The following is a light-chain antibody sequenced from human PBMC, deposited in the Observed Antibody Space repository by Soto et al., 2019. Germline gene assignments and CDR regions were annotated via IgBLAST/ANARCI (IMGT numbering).Light chain of an antibody. CDR1: QSISIW. CDR3: QQYNSYRT. J-gene: IGKJ1*01. V-gene: IGKV1-5*01. CDR2: DAS. Sequence: EIRMTQCPSTLSASVGDRVTITCRARQSISIWLAWYQQKPGKAPKLLIYDASILESGVPSRFSGSGSGTEFTLTISSLQPDDFATYYCQQYNSYRTFGQGTKVDSK.